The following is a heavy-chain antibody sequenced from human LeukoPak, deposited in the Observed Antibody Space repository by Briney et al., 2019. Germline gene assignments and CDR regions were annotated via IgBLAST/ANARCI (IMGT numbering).Heavy chain of an antibody. CDR2: ISSSSSTI. D-gene: IGHD3-10*01. Sequence: GGSLRLSCAASGFTFSSYSMNWVRQAPGKGLEWVSYISSSSSTIYYADSMKGRFTISRDNAKNSLYLQMNSLRAEDTAVYYCARGYYGSGKEGYFDYWGQGTLVTVSS. CDR1: GFTFSSYS. V-gene: IGHV3-48*04. CDR3: ARGYYGSGKEGYFDY. J-gene: IGHJ4*02.